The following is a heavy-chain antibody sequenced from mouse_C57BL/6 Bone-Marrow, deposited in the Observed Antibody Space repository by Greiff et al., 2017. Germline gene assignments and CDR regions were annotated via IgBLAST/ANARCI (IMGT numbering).Heavy chain of an antibody. CDR1: GYAFSSYW. J-gene: IGHJ2*01. D-gene: IGHD2-4*01. V-gene: IGHV1-80*01. CDR3: ARRGRLPGDY. Sequence: QVQLQQSGPELVKPGASVKLSCKASGYAFSSYWMNWVKQRPGKGLEWIGQIYPGDGDTNYNGKFKGKATLTADKSSSTAYMQLSSLTSEDSAVYFCARRGRLPGDYWGQGTTLTVSS. CDR2: IYPGDGDT.